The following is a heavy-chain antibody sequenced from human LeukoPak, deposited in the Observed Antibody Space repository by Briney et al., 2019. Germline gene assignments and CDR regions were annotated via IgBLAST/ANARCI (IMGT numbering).Heavy chain of an antibody. CDR2: IYHSGST. D-gene: IGHD6-6*01. J-gene: IGHJ6*03. Sequence: PSETLSLTCTVSGGSISSGGYYWSWIRQPPGKGLEWIGYIYHSGSTYYNPSLKSRVTISVDRSKNQFSLKLSSVTAADTAVYYCASLSSIAARGYYYYYMDVWGKGTTVTVSS. CDR1: GGSISSGGYY. CDR3: ASLSSIAARGYYYYYMDV. V-gene: IGHV4-30-2*01.